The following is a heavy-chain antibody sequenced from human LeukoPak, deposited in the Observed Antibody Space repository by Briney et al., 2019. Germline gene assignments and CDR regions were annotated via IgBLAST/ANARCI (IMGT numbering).Heavy chain of an antibody. CDR3: ARGRSGSYSALDI. J-gene: IGHJ3*02. CDR2: INPNSGVT. CDR1: GYTFTGYY. V-gene: IGHV1-2*02. Sequence: ASVKVSCKASGYTFTGYYMYWVRQAPGQGLQWMGWINPNSGVTNYAQRFQGRVTMTCDTSISTAYMELSSLRSDDSAVYYCARGRSGSYSALDIWGQGTMVTVSS. D-gene: IGHD1-26*01.